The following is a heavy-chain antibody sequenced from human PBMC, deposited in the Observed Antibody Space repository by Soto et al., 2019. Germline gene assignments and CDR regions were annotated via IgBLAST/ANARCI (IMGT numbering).Heavy chain of an antibody. Sequence: VELSCKASGEAFTSYSMSWLRQAPGQGLEWMGWISAHNGNKKYAQKLQGRVTMTTDTSTSTAYMELRSLRSDDTAVYYCAREPNYFDYWGQGTLVTVSS. V-gene: IGHV1-18*01. CDR1: GEAFTSYS. CDR2: ISAHNGNK. J-gene: IGHJ4*02. CDR3: AREPNYFDY.